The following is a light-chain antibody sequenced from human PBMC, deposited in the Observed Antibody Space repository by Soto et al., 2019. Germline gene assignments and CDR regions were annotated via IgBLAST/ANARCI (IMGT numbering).Light chain of an antibody. V-gene: IGKV1-17*01. J-gene: IGKJ1*01. CDR2: AAS. CDR1: QGIRND. CDR3: QHYDSYSEA. Sequence: DIQMTQSPSSLSASVGDRVTITCLASQGIRNDLSWYQQKPGNAPKRLIYAASSLQGGVPSRFSGSGSGTEFTLTISSLQPDDFATYYCQHYDSYSEAFGQGTKVDIK.